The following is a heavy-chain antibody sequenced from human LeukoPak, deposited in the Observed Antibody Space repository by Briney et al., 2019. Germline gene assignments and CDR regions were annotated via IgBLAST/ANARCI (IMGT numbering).Heavy chain of an antibody. V-gene: IGHV3-9*01. Sequence: GGCLRLSCAASGFSFDGYAMHWVRQVPGKGLEWVSGISWNSHGIGYADSVRGRFTISRDNAKNSLYLQMNSLRTEDTAFYYCAKDTSAGYSNSWSDYWGQGTLVTVSS. D-gene: IGHD6-13*01. CDR2: ISWNSHGI. CDR1: GFSFDGYA. J-gene: IGHJ4*02. CDR3: AKDTSAGYSNSWSDY.